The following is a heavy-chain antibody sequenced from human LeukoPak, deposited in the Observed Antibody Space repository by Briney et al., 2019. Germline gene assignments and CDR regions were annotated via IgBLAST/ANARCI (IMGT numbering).Heavy chain of an antibody. Sequence: PGGSLRLSCAASGFTFSSYGMHGVLQAPGKGLGWVAVISYDGSNKYYADSVKGRFTISRDNSKNTLYLQMNSLRAEDTAVYYCAKLVSGTSEGVDYYGMDVWGQGTTVTVSS. D-gene: IGHD2-15*01. V-gene: IGHV3-30*18. CDR1: GFTFSSYG. CDR3: AKLVSGTSEGVDYYGMDV. J-gene: IGHJ6*02. CDR2: ISYDGSNK.